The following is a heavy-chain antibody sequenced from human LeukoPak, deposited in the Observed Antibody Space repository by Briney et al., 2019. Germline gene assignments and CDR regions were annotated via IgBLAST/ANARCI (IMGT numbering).Heavy chain of an antibody. J-gene: IGHJ6*02. CDR1: GFTVSSNY. CDR3: ARDPGSWFYYYYYGMDV. Sequence: PGGSLRLSCAASGFTVSSNYMSWVRQAPGKGLEWVSVIYSGGSTYYADSAKGRFTISRDNSKNTLYLQMNSLRAEDTAVYYCARDPGSWFYYYYYGMDVWGQGTTVTVSS. D-gene: IGHD6-13*01. CDR2: IYSGGST. V-gene: IGHV3-66*01.